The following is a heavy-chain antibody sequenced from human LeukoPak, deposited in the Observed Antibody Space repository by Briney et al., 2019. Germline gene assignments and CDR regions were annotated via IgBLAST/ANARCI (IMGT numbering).Heavy chain of an antibody. CDR1: GGTFSSYA. J-gene: IGHJ6*02. Sequence: SVKVSCKASGGTFSSYAISWVRQAPGQGLEWMGGIIPIFGTANYAQKFQGRVTITTDESTSTAYMELSSLRSEDTAVYYCARDASTVNDLYGMDVWGQGTTVTVSS. D-gene: IGHD4-17*01. CDR2: IIPIFGTA. V-gene: IGHV1-69*05. CDR3: ARDASTVNDLYGMDV.